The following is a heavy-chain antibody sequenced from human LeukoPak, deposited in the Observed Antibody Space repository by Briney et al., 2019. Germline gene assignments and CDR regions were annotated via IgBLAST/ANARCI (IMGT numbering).Heavy chain of an antibody. V-gene: IGHV4-61*02. CDR2: IYTSGST. Sequence: TSQTLSLTCTVSGGSISSGSYYWSWIRQPAGKGLEWIGRIYTSGSTNYNPSLKSRVTISVDTSKNQSSLKLSSVTAADTAVYYCARDRGQIGYYYYYYMDVWGKGTTVTVSS. CDR1: GGSISSGSYY. J-gene: IGHJ6*03. CDR3: ARDRGQIGYYYYYYMDV. D-gene: IGHD3-22*01.